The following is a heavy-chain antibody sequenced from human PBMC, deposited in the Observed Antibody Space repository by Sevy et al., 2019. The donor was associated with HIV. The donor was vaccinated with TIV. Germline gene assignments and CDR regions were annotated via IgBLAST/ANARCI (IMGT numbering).Heavy chain of an antibody. D-gene: IGHD3-22*01. CDR2: ISGGDDST. CDR1: GFIFSDYA. CDR3: AKFGDYYDSGGYYWYFDF. Sequence: GGSLRLSCAASGFIFSDYAMSWVRQAPGKGLEWVSSISGGDDSTYYADSVKGRFTVTGDNYKDTLYLQMNTLRAEDKALYYCAKFGDYYDSGGYYWYFDFWGRGTLVAVSS. V-gene: IGHV3-23*01. J-gene: IGHJ2*01.